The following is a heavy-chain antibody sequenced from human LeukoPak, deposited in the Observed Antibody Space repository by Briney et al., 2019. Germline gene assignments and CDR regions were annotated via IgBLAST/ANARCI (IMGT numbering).Heavy chain of an antibody. CDR1: GYTFSSCA. D-gene: IGHD3-22*01. CDR2: IDTKTGNP. V-gene: IGHV7-4-1*02. Sequence: ASVTVSCKASGYTFSSCAINWVRQAPGQGLEYMGWIDTKTGNPTYAQGFTGRFVFSLDTSVSTAYLQISSLKAEDTAVYYCAIHPSDSSGYFSYWGQGALVTVSS. CDR3: AIHPSDSSGYFSY. J-gene: IGHJ4*02.